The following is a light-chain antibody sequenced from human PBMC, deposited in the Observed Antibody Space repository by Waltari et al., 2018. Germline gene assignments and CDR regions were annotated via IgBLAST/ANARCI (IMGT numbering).Light chain of an antibody. J-gene: IGLJ2*01. Sequence: QLVLTQSPSASASLGASVKLTCTLSSGHSDYAIAWHQQQPGKSPRYLMKLNSDGSHHKGDGIPDRFSGSSSGAERYLTISSLQSEDEADYYCHAWRSGILVFAGGTKLTVL. CDR1: SGHSDYA. CDR3: HAWRSGILV. V-gene: IGLV4-69*01. CDR2: LNSDGSH.